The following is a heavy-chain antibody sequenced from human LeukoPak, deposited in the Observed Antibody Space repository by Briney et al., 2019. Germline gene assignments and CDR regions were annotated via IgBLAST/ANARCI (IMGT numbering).Heavy chain of an antibody. D-gene: IGHD2-15*01. Sequence: ASVKVSCKASGGTFSSYAISWVRQAPGQGLEWMGWISAYNGNTNYAQKLQGRVTMTTDTSTSTAYMELRSLRSDDTAVYYCARDLVVVVAATPYNWFDPWGQGTLVTVSS. CDR1: GGTFSSYA. V-gene: IGHV1-18*01. CDR2: ISAYNGNT. CDR3: ARDLVVVVAATPYNWFDP. J-gene: IGHJ5*02.